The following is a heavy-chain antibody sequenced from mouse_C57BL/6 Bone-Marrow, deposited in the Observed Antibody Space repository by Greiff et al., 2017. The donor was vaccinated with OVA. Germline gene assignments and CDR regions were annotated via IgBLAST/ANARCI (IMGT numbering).Heavy chain of an antibody. J-gene: IGHJ4*01. CDR2: IWTGGGT. Sequence: VKLMESGPGLVAPSQSLSITCTVSGFSLTSYAISWVRQPPGKGLEWLGAIWTGGGTNYNSALKSRLSISKDNAKSHVFLKMNSLQTDDTARYYCAGLVQRDNYAMGYGGQGTSVTVSS. D-gene: IGHD1-1*02. CDR1: GFSLTSYA. CDR3: AGLVQRDNYAMGY. V-gene: IGHV2-9-1*01.